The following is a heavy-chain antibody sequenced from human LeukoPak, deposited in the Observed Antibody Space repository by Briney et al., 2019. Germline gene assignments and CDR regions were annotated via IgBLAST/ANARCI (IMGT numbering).Heavy chain of an antibody. D-gene: IGHD6-19*01. Sequence: SGGSLRLSCAASGFTFSSYAMHWVRQAPGKGLEWVAVISYDGSNKYYADSVKGRFTISRDNSKNTPYLQMNSLRAEDTAVYYCAREVGGWYMRYYFDYWGQGTLVTVSS. CDR3: AREVGGWYMRYYFDY. CDR2: ISYDGSNK. CDR1: GFTFSSYA. V-gene: IGHV3-30-3*01. J-gene: IGHJ4*02.